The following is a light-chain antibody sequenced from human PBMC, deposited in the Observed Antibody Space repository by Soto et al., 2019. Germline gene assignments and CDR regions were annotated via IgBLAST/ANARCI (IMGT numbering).Light chain of an antibody. CDR2: DVS. CDR1: SSDVGGYNY. J-gene: IGLJ1*01. CDR3: SSYTSSREDV. V-gene: IGLV2-14*01. Sequence: QSVLTQPASVSGSPGQSITISCTGTSSDVGGYNYVSWYQQHPGKAPKLMIYDVSNRPSGVSNRFSGSKSGNTASLTISGLQAEDEADYYCSSYTSSREDVFGTGTKVTVL.